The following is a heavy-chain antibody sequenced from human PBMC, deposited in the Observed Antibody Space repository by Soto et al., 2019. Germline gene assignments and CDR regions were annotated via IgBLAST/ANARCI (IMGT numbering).Heavy chain of an antibody. CDR3: AKGRIRVPPGLDTLFDL. V-gene: IGHV3-30*18. CDR2: ISHDTKHI. D-gene: IGHD3-10*01. CDR1: GFAFSAYG. J-gene: IGHJ4*02. Sequence: PGGSLRLSCTSSGFAFSAYGMHWVRQAPGKGLEWVAGISHDTKHIYYGDFMKGRFTISRDNSKSTLYLQLNSLRVEDTAIYYCAKGRIRVPPGLDTLFDLWGQGTLVTVSS.